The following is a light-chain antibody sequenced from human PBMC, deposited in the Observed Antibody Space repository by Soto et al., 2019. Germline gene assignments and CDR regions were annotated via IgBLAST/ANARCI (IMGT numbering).Light chain of an antibody. CDR1: QDIRSY. V-gene: IGKV1-6*01. CDR2: AAS. Sequence: AIQMTQSPSSLSASVGDRVTITCRASQDIRSYLGWYQQKPGKAPKLLIFAASNLHSGVPSRFSGSGSGTDFTLTISSLHPEDFATYYCQQYNRFSTWTFGQGTKVDIK. J-gene: IGKJ1*01. CDR3: QQYNRFSTWT.